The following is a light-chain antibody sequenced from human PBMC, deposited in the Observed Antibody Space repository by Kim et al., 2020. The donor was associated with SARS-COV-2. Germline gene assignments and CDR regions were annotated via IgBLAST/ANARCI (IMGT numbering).Light chain of an antibody. CDR3: QSYENNYWV. J-gene: IGLJ3*02. CDR2: GDN. V-gene: IGLV6-57*03. CDR1: SGSIASNY. Sequence: NFMLTQPHSVSESPGKTITISCTRSSGSIASNYVQWYQQRPGSAPTPVIYGDNQRPSGVPDRFSGSVDSSSNSASLTISGLRTEDEADYYCQSYENNYWVFGGGTKLTVL.